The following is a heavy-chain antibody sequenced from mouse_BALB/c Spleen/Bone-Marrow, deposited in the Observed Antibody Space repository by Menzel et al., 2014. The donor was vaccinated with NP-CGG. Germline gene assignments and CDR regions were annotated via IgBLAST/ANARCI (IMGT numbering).Heavy chain of an antibody. Sequence: VKLLESGAELVRPGASVKLSCKASGYTFTSYWINWVKQRPGQGLEWIGNTYPSDSYTNHNQKFKDKATLTVDKSSSTAYMQLSSPTSEDSAVYYCTRSYGSSYEYYFDYWGQGTTLTVSS. CDR3: TRSYGSSYEYYFDY. CDR2: TYPSDSYT. J-gene: IGHJ2*01. D-gene: IGHD1-1*01. V-gene: IGHV1S126*01. CDR1: GYTFTSYW.